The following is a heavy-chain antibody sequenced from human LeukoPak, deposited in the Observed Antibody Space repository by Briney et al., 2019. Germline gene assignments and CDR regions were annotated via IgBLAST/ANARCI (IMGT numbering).Heavy chain of an antibody. J-gene: IGHJ5*02. Sequence: SETLSLTCTVSGGSIRSGGHYWSWIRQHPGKGLEWIGYIYYSGSTYYNPSLKGRVTISVDTSKNQFSLKLSSVTAADTAVYYCARGGYDFWSGFGDSFDPWGQGTLVTVSS. CDR3: ARGGYDFWSGFGDSFDP. CDR1: GGSIRSGGHY. CDR2: IYYSGST. V-gene: IGHV4-31*03. D-gene: IGHD3-3*01.